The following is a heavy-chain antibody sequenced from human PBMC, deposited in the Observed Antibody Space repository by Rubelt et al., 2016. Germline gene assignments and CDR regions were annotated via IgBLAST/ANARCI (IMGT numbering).Heavy chain of an antibody. CDR2: INAGNGNT. Sequence: QVQLVQSGAEVKKPGASVKVSCKASGYTFTSYAMHWVRQAPGQRLEWMGWINAGNGNTNYAQKLQGRVTMTTDTSTSTAYMELRSLRSDDTAVYYCAREARKYRSGYYYYYGMDVWGQGTTVTVSS. J-gene: IGHJ6*02. CDR1: GYTFTSYA. CDR3: AREARKYRSGYYYYYGMDV. D-gene: IGHD6-19*01. V-gene: IGHV1-3*01.